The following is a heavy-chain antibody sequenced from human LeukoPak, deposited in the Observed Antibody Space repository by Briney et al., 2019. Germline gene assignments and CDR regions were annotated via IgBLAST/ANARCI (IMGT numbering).Heavy chain of an antibody. V-gene: IGHV4-30-4*01. CDR3: ARDRYFIGFDY. CDR1: GGSISRGDYY. D-gene: IGHD3-9*01. J-gene: IGHJ4*02. Sequence: SQTLSLTCTVSGGSISRGDYYWSWIRQPPGKGLEWIGYIYYSGSTYYNPSLKSRVSISLDTSKNQFSLKLSSVTAADTAVYYCARDRYFIGFDYWGQGTLVTVSS. CDR2: IYYSGST.